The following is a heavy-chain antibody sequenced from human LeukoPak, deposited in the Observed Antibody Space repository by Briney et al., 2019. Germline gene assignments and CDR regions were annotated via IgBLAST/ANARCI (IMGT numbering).Heavy chain of an antibody. CDR2: TSWNSGSI. D-gene: IGHD1-26*01. J-gene: IGHJ6*03. Sequence: PGGSLRLSCAASGFTFDSYAMSWGRQDPGEGLQWVSGTSWNSGSIGYADSVRGRFTISRDNAKNSLYLQMDSLGPDDTAVYYCARDPYSGNYGNDYYYYMDVWGKGTTVTISS. V-gene: IGHV3-9*01. CDR1: GFTFDSYA. CDR3: ARDPYSGNYGNDYYYYMDV.